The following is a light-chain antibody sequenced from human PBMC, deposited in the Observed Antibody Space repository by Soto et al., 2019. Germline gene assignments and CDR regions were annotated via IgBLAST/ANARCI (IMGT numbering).Light chain of an antibody. CDR2: DVS. Sequence: QSALTQPASVSGSPGQSITISCTGTSSDVGGYNYVSWYQPHPGKAPKLMIYDVSNRPSGVSNRFSGSKSGNTASLTISGLQTEDEADYYCSSYTSSSTLVFGTGTKLTVL. V-gene: IGLV2-14*01. J-gene: IGLJ1*01. CDR3: SSYTSSSTLV. CDR1: SSDVGGYNY.